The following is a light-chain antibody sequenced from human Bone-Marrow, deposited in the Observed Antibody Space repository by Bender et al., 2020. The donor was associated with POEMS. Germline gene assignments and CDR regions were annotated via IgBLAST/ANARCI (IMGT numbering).Light chain of an antibody. CDR1: GRDVGSYNL. V-gene: IGLV2-23*01. CDR2: EGA. Sequence: QSALTQPASVSGSPGQSITISCTGTGRDVGSYNLVSWYQQHPGNVPKLIIYEGAKRPSGVSNRFSGSESGNTAFLTISGLQAEDESDYYCCSYGGSFTYVVFGGGTKLTVL. CDR3: CSYGGSFTYVV. J-gene: IGLJ3*02.